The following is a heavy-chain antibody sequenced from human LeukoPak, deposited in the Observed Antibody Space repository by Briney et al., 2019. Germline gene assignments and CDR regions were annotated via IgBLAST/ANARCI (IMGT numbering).Heavy chain of an antibody. CDR3: AKDRDSCGLRDFDL. CDR2: IYYSGNT. CDR1: GGSISSCE. V-gene: IGHV4-59*01. Sequence: SETLSLTCTVSGGSISSCEWSWIRQPPGKGLEWIGYIYYSGNTNYNPSLKSRVSISIVTSKNQFSLQLSSVTAADTAVYYSAKDRDSCGLRDFDLWGRGTLVTVSA. D-gene: IGHD3-22*01. J-gene: IGHJ2*01.